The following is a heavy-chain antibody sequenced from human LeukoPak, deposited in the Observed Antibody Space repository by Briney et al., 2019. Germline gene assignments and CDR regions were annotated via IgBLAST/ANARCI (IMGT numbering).Heavy chain of an antibody. D-gene: IGHD3-22*01. J-gene: IGHJ3*02. CDR1: GFTFSSYA. Sequence: PGGFLRLSCAASGFTFSSYAMSWVRQAPGKGLEWVSAISGSGGSTYYADSVKGRFTISRDNSKNTLYLQMNSLRAEDTAVYYCTKDQYYYDSSGFDAFDIWGQGTMVTVSS. CDR3: TKDQYYYDSSGFDAFDI. CDR2: ISGSGGST. V-gene: IGHV3-23*01.